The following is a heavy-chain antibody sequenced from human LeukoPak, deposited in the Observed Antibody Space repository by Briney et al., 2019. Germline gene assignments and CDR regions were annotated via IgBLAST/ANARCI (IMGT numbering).Heavy chain of an antibody. V-gene: IGHV3-48*03. CDR3: ARDMKWLGGGFDY. J-gene: IGHJ4*02. D-gene: IGHD6-19*01. CDR2: ISSSGSTI. Sequence: GGSLRLSCAASGFTFSSYEMNWVRQAPGKGLEWVSYISSSGSTIYYADSVKGRFTISRDNSKNTLYLQMNSLRAEDTAVHYCARDMKWLGGGFDYWGQGTLVTVSS. CDR1: GFTFSSYE.